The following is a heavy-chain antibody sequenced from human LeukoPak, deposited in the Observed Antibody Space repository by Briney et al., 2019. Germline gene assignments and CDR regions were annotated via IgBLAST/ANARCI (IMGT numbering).Heavy chain of an antibody. CDR2: ISWNTDTI. V-gene: IGHV3-9*01. J-gene: IGHJ5*01. Sequence: GGSLRLSCAASGFTFENYAMHWVRQTPEKGLEWVSGISWNTDTIGYADSVKGRFTISRDNAKNSLFLQMNSLRPEDTALYYCVKGGGAGSYYYWFDSWGQGTLVTVSS. D-gene: IGHD3-10*01. CDR1: GFTFENYA. CDR3: VKGGGAGSYYYWFDS.